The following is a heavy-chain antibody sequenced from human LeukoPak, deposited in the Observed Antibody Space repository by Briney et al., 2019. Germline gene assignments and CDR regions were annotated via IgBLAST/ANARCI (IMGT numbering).Heavy chain of an antibody. V-gene: IGHV3-23*01. Sequence: GGSLSLSCAASGFTFSSYAMSWVRQSPGKGLGWVSALSESGGGTYYADSMKGRFTISRDNSKNTLYLQMNSLRAEDTAVYYCARDHSSSWYVRSLYYYYMDVWGKGNPGHRLL. J-gene: IGHJ6*03. CDR3: ARDHSSSWYVRSLYYYYMDV. CDR1: GFTFSSYA. CDR2: LSESGGGT. D-gene: IGHD6-13*01.